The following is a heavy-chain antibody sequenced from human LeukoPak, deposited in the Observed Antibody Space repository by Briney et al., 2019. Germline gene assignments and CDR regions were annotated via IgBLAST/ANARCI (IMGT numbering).Heavy chain of an antibody. CDR2: IYTSGSP. D-gene: IGHD3-10*01. V-gene: IGHV4-4*09. J-gene: IGHJ5*01. CDR1: GGSITSYS. Sequence: SKTLSLTCTVSGGSITSYSWTWIRQPPGKGLEYIGYIYTSGSPNYNPSLTSRVTISLDTSKNQFSLKLSSVTAADTAVYYCARRLRSGNSFWFEPWGQGTLVNVSP. CDR3: ARRLRSGNSFWFEP.